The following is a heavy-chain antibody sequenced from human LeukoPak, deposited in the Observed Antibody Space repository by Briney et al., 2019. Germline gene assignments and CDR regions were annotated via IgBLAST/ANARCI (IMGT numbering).Heavy chain of an antibody. V-gene: IGHV3-21*01. CDR1: GFTFSSNS. J-gene: IGHJ4*02. D-gene: IGHD4/OR15-4a*01. Sequence: GGSLRLSCAASGFTFSSNSMNWVRQAPGKGPEWVSSISSSTYIYYADSVKGRFTISRDNAKNSLYLQMNSLRAEDTAVYYCARVHGAYPFDYWGQGTLVTVSS. CDR3: ARVHGAYPFDY. CDR2: ISSSTYI.